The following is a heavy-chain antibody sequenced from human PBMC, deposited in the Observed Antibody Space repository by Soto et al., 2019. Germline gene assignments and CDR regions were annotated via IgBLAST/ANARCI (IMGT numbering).Heavy chain of an antibody. CDR1: GDSISSGGFS. Sequence: PSETLSLTCTVSGDSISSGGFSWSWIRQPPGKGLEWIGYIYHSGSTYYNPSLKSRVTISVDRSKNQFSLKLSSVTAADTAVYYCARLSVLGYCSGGSCYNTPAEYFQHWGQGTLVTVSS. CDR3: ARLSVLGYCSGGSCYNTPAEYFQH. D-gene: IGHD2-15*01. V-gene: IGHV4-30-2*01. CDR2: IYHSGST. J-gene: IGHJ1*01.